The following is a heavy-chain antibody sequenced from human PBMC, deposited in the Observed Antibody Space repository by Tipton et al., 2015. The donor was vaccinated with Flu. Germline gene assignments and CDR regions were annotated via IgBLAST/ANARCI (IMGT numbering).Heavy chain of an antibody. Sequence: LRLSCVVSGYSISTGYYWGWIRQPPGKGLEWIGNIYHTGSTYYNPSLKSRVAISLDTFKNQFSLKLTSVTAADTAVYYCATTTYYYGSGSHDYWGQGTLVTVSS. J-gene: IGHJ4*02. V-gene: IGHV4-38-2*01. CDR2: IYHTGST. D-gene: IGHD3-10*01. CDR3: ATTTYYYGSGSHDY. CDR1: GYSISTGYY.